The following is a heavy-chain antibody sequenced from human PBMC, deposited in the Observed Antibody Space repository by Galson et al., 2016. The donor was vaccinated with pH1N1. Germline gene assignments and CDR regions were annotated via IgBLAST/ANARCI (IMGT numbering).Heavy chain of an antibody. D-gene: IGHD2-21*02. V-gene: IGHV4-59*01. CDR1: GDSINSYY. CDR3: ARRRGDWDAFDV. J-gene: IGHJ3*01. Sequence: LSLTCIVSGDSINSYYWSWIRQPPGKGLEWIAYIYFSGRTNYNPSLKSRVTISVDRSKNHFSLNVNSVTAADTAVYYCARRRGDWDAFDVWGQGTMVTVSS. CDR2: IYFSGRT.